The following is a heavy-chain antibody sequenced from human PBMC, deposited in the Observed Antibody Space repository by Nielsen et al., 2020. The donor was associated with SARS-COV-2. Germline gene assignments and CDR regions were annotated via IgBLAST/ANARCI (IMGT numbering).Heavy chain of an antibody. CDR3: ARVRTVYSYYYGMDV. CDR1: GFTFSSYW. V-gene: IGHV3-74*01. J-gene: IGHJ6*02. CDR2: INSDGSST. Sequence: GGSLRLSCAASGFTFSSYWMSWVRQAPGKGLVWVSRINSDGSSTSYADSVKGRFTISRDNAKNTLYLQMNSLRAEDTAVYYCARVRTVYSYYYGMDVWGQGTTVTVSS. D-gene: IGHD3/OR15-3a*01.